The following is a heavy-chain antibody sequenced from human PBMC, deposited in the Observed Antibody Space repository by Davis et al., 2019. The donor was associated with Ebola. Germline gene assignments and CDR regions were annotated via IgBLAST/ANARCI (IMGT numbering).Heavy chain of an antibody. J-gene: IGHJ4*02. CDR1: GFTFRTYW. Sequence: PGGSLRPPCAAPGFTFRTYWTQWVRHAPGEGLGWVSHITSDGSTTSYAESARGRCTVSRDNARNTRYLQMDSLRVEDTAVYYCVRDNYGVDYWGQGTLVSVSS. D-gene: IGHD5-24*01. V-gene: IGHV3-74*01. CDR3: VRDNYGVDY. CDR2: ITSDGSTT.